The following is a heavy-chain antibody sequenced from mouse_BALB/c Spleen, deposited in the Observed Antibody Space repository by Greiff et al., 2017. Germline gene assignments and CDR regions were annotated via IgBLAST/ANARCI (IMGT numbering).Heavy chain of an antibody. CDR3: ARGGNGNYFAWFAY. D-gene: IGHD2-1*01. CDR1: GYTFTSYV. J-gene: IGHJ3*01. V-gene: IGHV1-14*01. Sequence: VQLQQSGPELVKPGASVKMSCKASGYTFTSYVMHWVKQKPGQGLEWIGYINPYNDGTKYNEKFKGKATLTSDKSSSTAYMELSSLTSEDSAVYYCARGGNGNYFAWFAYWGQGTLVTVSA. CDR2: INPYNDGT.